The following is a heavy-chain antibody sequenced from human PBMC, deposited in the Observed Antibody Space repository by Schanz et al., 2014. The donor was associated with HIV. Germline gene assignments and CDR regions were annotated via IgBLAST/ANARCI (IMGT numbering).Heavy chain of an antibody. CDR2: INWNGGST. Sequence: EVQLVESGGGVVRPGGSLRLSCAASGFTFDDYGMSWVRQAPGKGLEWVSGINWNGGSTGYADSVKGRFTISRDNSRNTLYLEMNSLRVDDTAVYYCARGGGSGSYFAGYHFDYWGQGTLVTVSS. CDR3: ARGGGSGSYFAGYHFDY. J-gene: IGHJ4*02. D-gene: IGHD1-26*01. CDR1: GFTFDDYG. V-gene: IGHV3-20*04.